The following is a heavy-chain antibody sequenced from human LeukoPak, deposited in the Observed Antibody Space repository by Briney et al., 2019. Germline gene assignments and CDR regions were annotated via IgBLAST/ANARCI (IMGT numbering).Heavy chain of an antibody. V-gene: IGHV1-46*01. CDR1: GYTFTSYY. Sequence: ASVKVSCKASGYTFTSYYMHWVRQAPGQGLEWMGIINPSGGSTSYAQKFQGRVTMTRDTSTSTVYMELSSLRSEDTAVYYCASAPLFSGIQFCSPYYGRDVGGKGPRVPFS. CDR3: ASAPLFSGIQFCSPYYGRDV. D-gene: IGHD3-10*01. J-gene: IGHJ6*04. CDR2: INPSGGST.